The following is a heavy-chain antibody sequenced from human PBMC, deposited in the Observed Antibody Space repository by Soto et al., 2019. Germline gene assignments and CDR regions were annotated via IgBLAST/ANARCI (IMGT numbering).Heavy chain of an antibody. J-gene: IGHJ4*02. CDR3: ARDDGVAFDY. D-gene: IGHD2-15*01. CDR2: IYYSGKT. Sequence: PSETLSLTCTVSGDSISSSTYSWGWIRQPPGKGLEYIGTIYYSGKTYYNWPLESRVTMSLDTSKNQFSLRLTSVTAADTALYYCARDDGVAFDYWGQGTLVTVSS. CDR1: GDSISSSTYS. V-gene: IGHV4-39*02.